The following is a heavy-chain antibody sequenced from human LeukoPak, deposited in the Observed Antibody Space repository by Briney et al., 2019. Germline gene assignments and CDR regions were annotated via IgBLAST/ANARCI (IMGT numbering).Heavy chain of an antibody. CDR1: GGSISSYY. Sequence: SETLSLTCTVSGGSISSYYWSWIRQPPGKGLEWIGYIYYSGSTNYNPSLKSRVTISVDTSKNQFSLKLSSVTAADTAVYYCARPGYSLGFDYWGQGTLVTVSS. V-gene: IGHV4-59*08. J-gene: IGHJ4*02. D-gene: IGHD5-18*01. CDR2: IYYSGST. CDR3: ARPGYSLGFDY.